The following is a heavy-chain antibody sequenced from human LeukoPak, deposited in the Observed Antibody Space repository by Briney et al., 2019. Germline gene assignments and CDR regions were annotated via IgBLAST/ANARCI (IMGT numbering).Heavy chain of an antibody. D-gene: IGHD3-3*01. J-gene: IGHJ6*03. V-gene: IGHV3-48*03. Sequence: GGSLRLSCAASGFTFSSYEMNWVRQAPGKGLEWVSYISRSGSTIYYADSVKGRFTISRDNAKNSLYLQMNSLRAEDTAVYYCARGQRAHVEWSNYMDVWGRGTTVSVSS. CDR3: ARGQRAHVEWSNYMDV. CDR1: GFTFSSYE. CDR2: ISRSGSTI.